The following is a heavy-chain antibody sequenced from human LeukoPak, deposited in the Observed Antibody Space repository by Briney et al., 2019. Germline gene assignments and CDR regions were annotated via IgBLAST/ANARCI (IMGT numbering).Heavy chain of an antibody. CDR2: INWNGGDT. Sequence: GGSLRLSCAASGFTFEDYAMTWVRQIPGKGLEWVSGINWNGGDTTSADSVKGRFTISRDNAKNSLYLQMNGLRAEDTALYYCARDKYNSGDGAFDIWGQGTMVTVSS. CDR1: GFTFEDYA. CDR3: ARDKYNSGDGAFDI. V-gene: IGHV3-20*04. D-gene: IGHD5-12*01. J-gene: IGHJ3*02.